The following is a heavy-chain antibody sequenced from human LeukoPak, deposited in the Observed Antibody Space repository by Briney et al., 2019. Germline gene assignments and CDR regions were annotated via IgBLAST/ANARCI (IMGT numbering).Heavy chain of an antibody. D-gene: IGHD3-10*01. J-gene: IGHJ4*02. CDR2: INHSGST. V-gene: IGHV4-4*02. CDR1: GGSISSSNW. CDR3: ARLVPRYGSGSQSDY. Sequence: SGTLSLTCAVSGGSISSSNWWSWVRQPPGKGLEWIGEINHSGSTNYNPSLKSRVTISVDTSKNQFSLKLSSVTAADTAVYYCARLVPRYGSGSQSDYWGQGTLVTVSS.